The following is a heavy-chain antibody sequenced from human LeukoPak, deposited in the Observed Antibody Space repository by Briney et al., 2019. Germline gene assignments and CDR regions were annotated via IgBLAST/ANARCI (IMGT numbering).Heavy chain of an antibody. CDR1: GGSISSSSYY. CDR2: IYYSGST. D-gene: IGHD3-22*01. CDR3: ARADSSGYYLPGDAFDI. J-gene: IGHJ3*02. Sequence: SETLSLTCTVSGGSISSSSYYWGWIRQPPGKGLERIGSIYYSGSTYYNPSLKSRVTISVDTSKNQFSLKLSSVTAADTAVYYCARADSSGYYLPGDAFDIWGQGTMVTVSS. V-gene: IGHV4-39*07.